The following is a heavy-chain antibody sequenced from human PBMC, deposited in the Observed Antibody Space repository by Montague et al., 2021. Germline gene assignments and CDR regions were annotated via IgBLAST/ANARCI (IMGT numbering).Heavy chain of an antibody. J-gene: IGHJ6*02. CDR3: ARDPRNYDVLTGYYGFYYYGLDV. CDR2: INTSGNT. Sequence: TLSLTCTVSGASITSGGYYWTWIRQPAGMGLEWIGRINTSGNTDYNPSLSSRVTILVDTSRNHFSLKLYSVTAADTATYFCARDPRNYDVLTGYYGFYYYGLDVWGQGTTVTVSS. V-gene: IGHV4-61*02. CDR1: GASITSGGYY. D-gene: IGHD3-9*01.